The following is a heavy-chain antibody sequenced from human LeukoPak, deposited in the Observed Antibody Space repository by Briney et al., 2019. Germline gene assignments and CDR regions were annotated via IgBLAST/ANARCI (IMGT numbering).Heavy chain of an antibody. J-gene: IGHJ6*02. D-gene: IGHD5-18*01. V-gene: IGHV4-4*02. CDR1: GFTFSNAW. CDR3: ARDLGYSYGYYYYYGMDV. Sequence: GSLRLSCAASGFTFSNAWMNWVRQPPGKGLEWIGIIYYSGITHYNPSLKSRVTILVDTSKNQFSLKLSSVTAADTAVYYCARDLGYSYGYYYYYGMDVWGQGTTVTVSS. CDR2: IYYSGIT.